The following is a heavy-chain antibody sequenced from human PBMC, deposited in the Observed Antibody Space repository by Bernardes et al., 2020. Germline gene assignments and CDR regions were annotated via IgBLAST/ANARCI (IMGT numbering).Heavy chain of an antibody. J-gene: IGHJ5*02. CDR1: GFSFPVAW. V-gene: IGHV3-15*07. D-gene: IGHD3-16*01. CDR2: IKSKDHGEAT. Sequence: GGSLRLSCAASGFSFPVAWMNWVRRAPGKGLEWVGFIKSKDHGEATDYAASVKGRFTISRDDSRNSVYLHMDSLQTDDTGVYYCATGIASRGLYPGFTSWGPGALVTVSS. CDR3: ATGIASRGLYPGFTS.